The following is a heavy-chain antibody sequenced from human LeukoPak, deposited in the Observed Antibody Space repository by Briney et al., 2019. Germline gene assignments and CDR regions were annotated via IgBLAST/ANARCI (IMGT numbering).Heavy chain of an antibody. D-gene: IGHD4-17*01. J-gene: IGHJ6*03. CDR2: IYTSGST. V-gene: IGHV4-4*09. Sequence: PAETLSLTCTVSGGSISSYYWSWIRQPPGKGLEWIGYIYTSGSTNYNPSLKSRVTISVETSKNQFSLKLSSVTAADTAVYYCAGTVTLYYYYYMDVWGKGTTVTVSS. CDR1: GGSISSYY. CDR3: AGTVTLYYYYYMDV.